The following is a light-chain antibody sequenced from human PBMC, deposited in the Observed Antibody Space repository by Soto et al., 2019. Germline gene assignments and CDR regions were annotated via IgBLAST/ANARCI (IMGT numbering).Light chain of an antibody. Sequence: EIVMTQSPATLSVSPGERATLSCRASQSVSSNLAWYQQKPGQAPRLLIYGASTRATGIPARFSGSGSGTEFILTISSLQSEDFAVYYCQQYNNWPPRRTFGQGTKV. J-gene: IGKJ1*01. CDR2: GAS. CDR1: QSVSSN. CDR3: QQYNNWPPRRT. V-gene: IGKV3-15*01.